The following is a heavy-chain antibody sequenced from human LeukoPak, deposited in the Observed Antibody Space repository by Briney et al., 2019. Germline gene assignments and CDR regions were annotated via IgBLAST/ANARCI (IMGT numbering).Heavy chain of an antibody. CDR1: GYTFTSNY. J-gene: IGHJ3*02. CDR3: LSASSTTHDKGRAFDI. Sequence: GASVKVSCKAFGYTFTSNYMHWVRQAPGQGPEWMGVISPTGGSTTYAQKFQGRVTMTRDTSISTAYMELSRLRSDDTAVYYCLSASSTTHDKGRAFDIWGQGTMVTVSS. V-gene: IGHV1-46*01. D-gene: IGHD2-2*01. CDR2: ISPTGGST.